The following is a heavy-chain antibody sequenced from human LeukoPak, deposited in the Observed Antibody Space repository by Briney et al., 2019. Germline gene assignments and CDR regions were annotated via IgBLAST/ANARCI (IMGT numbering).Heavy chain of an antibody. CDR1: GFAVSTNY. CDR3: AKAKTLGYSSGWYGFWFDP. D-gene: IGHD6-19*01. Sequence: PGGSLRLSCAASGFAVSTNYLSWVRQAPGKGLEWVSAISGSGGSTYYADSVKGRFTISRDNSKNTLYLQMNSLRAEDTAVYYCAKAKTLGYSSGWYGFWFDPWGQGTLVTVSS. CDR2: ISGSGGST. V-gene: IGHV3-23*01. J-gene: IGHJ5*02.